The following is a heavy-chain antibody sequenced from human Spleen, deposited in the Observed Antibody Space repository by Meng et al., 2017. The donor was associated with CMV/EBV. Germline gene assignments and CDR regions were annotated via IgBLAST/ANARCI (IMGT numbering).Heavy chain of an antibody. CDR3: SRASDILPPPNWFDP. CDR2: INPYSGGT. V-gene: IGHV1-2*02. D-gene: IGHD2-15*01. CDR1: GYTFTGYY. Sequence: ASVKVSCKASGYTFTGYYMHWVRKASGQGLEWMGWINPYSGGTNYARNFEARVTMTRDTSITTVYMELTSLTSDDSAVYYCSRASDILPPPNWFDPWGQGTLVTVSS. J-gene: IGHJ5*02.